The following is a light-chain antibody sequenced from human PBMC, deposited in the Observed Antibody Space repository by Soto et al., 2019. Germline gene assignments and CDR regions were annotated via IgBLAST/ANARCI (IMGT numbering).Light chain of an antibody. V-gene: IGKV1-39*01. J-gene: IGKJ1*01. CDR3: QQSYSFWT. CDR1: QSISRY. CDR2: AAS. Sequence: DIQMTQSPSSLSASVGDRVTITCRASQSISRYLNWYQHKPGKAPNLLIYAASSLPSGLPSRFSGSGSGTDFTPTISGLQPEVVATYYCQQSYSFWTFGQGTKVEIK.